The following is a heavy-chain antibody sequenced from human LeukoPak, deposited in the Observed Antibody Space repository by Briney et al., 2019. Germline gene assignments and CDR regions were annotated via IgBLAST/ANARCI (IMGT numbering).Heavy chain of an antibody. CDR3: ATETAVDFMYYFDY. CDR2: ISSSGSTI. CDR1: GFTFSSYE. Sequence: RGSLRLSCAASGFTFSSYEMNWVRQAPGKGLEWVSYISSSGSTIYYADSVKGRFTISRDNAKNSLYLQMNSLRAEDTAVYYCATETAVDFMYYFDYWGQGTLVTVSS. J-gene: IGHJ4*02. V-gene: IGHV3-48*03. D-gene: IGHD4-23*01.